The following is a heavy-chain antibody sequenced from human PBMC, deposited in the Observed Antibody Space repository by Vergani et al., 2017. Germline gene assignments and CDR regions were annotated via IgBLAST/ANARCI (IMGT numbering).Heavy chain of an antibody. V-gene: IGHV3-23*01. CDR2: ISATGGTT. CDR3: ARDRCSSTSCYLNWFDP. J-gene: IGHJ5*02. CDR1: GFTFSTYA. Sequence: EVQLLDSGGGLVQPGGSLRLSCAASGFTFSTYAMNWVRQAPGKGLEWVSTISATGGTTYYADSVKGRFTVSRDNSKNSLYLQMNSLRAEDTAVYYCARDRCSSTSCYLNWFDPWGQGTLVTVSS. D-gene: IGHD2-2*01.